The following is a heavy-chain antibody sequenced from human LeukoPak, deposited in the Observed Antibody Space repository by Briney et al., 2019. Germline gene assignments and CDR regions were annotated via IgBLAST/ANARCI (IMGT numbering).Heavy chain of an antibody. CDR2: INHSGST. Sequence: PSETLSLTCTVSGGSISSYYWSWIRQPPGKGLEWIGEINHSGSTNYNPSLKSRVTISVDTSKNQFSLKLSSVTAADTAVYYCAYRQLVQVGEEDYWGQGTLVTVSS. CDR1: GGSISSYY. V-gene: IGHV4-34*01. CDR3: AYRQLVQVGEEDY. J-gene: IGHJ4*02. D-gene: IGHD6-13*01.